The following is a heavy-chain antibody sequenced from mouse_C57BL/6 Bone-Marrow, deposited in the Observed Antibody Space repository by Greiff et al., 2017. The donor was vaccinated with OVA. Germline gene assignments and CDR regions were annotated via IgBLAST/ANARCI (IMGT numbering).Heavy chain of an antibody. V-gene: IGHV7-3*01. CDR2: ISNTANGYPT. D-gene: IGHD1-1*01. CDR3: ARATVVARDIDY. CDR1: GFTFTDYY. Sequence: EVMLVESGGGLVQPGGSLRLSCAASGFTFTDYYMSWVRQPPGKALEWLGFISNTANGYPTEYSASVKGRFTISRDQSQSLLYLPMNALRAEDSATDYCARATVVARDIDYWGQGTTLTVSS. J-gene: IGHJ2*01.